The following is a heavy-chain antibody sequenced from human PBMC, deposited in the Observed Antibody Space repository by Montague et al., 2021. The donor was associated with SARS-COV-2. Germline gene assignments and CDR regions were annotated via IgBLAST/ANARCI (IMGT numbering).Heavy chain of an antibody. CDR3: ARQPTRGITIFGVVTDYGMDV. J-gene: IGHJ6*02. D-gene: IGHD3-3*01. CDR2: IYYSGST. Sequence: SETLSLTCTVSGGSISSSSYYWGWIRQPPGKGLEWIGSIYYSGSTYYNPSLKSRVTISVDTSKNQFSLELSSVTAADTAVYYCARQPTRGITIFGVVTDYGMDVWGQGTTVTVSS. V-gene: IGHV4-39*01. CDR1: GGSISSSSYY.